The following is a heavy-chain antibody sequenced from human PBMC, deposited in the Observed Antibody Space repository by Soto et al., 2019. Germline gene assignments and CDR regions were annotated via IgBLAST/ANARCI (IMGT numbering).Heavy chain of an antibody. CDR1: GFTFTSSA. J-gene: IGHJ6*02. CDR3: AAEGAAALYYYYGMDV. V-gene: IGHV1-58*01. CDR2: IVVGSGNT. D-gene: IGHD6-13*01. Sequence: SVKVSFKASGFTFTSSAVQWVRQARGQRLEWIGWIVVGSGNTNYAQKFQERVTITRDMSTSTAYMELSSLRSEDTAVYYCAAEGAAALYYYYGMDVWGQGTTVTVSS.